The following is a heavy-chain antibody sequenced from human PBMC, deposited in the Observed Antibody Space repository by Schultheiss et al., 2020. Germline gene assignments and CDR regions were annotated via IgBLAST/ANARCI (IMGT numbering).Heavy chain of an antibody. CDR2: ISSSSSYI. J-gene: IGHJ6*03. D-gene: IGHD6-13*01. CDR3: AKPTKQYSSSWYSNLYYYYYMDV. CDR1: GFTFSSYS. Sequence: CGSLRLSCAASGFTFSSYSMNWVRQAPGKGLEWVSSISSSSSYIYYADSVKGRFTISRDNAKNSLYLQMNSLRAEDTAVYYCAKPTKQYSSSWYSNLYYYYYMDVWGKGTTVTVSS. V-gene: IGHV3-21*01.